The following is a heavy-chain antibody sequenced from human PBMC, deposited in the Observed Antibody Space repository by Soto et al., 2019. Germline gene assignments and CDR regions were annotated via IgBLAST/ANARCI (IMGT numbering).Heavy chain of an antibody. CDR3: AREGGTDYAYYYYYGMDV. Sequence: EVQLVESGGGLVQPGGSLRLSCAASGFTFSSYSMNWVRQAPGKGLEWVSYISSSSSTIYYADSVKGRFTISRDNAKNSLYMQMNSLRDEDTAVYYCAREGGTDYAYYYYYGMDVWGQGTTVTVSS. CDR1: GFTFSSYS. V-gene: IGHV3-48*02. D-gene: IGHD4-17*01. J-gene: IGHJ6*02. CDR2: ISSSSSTI.